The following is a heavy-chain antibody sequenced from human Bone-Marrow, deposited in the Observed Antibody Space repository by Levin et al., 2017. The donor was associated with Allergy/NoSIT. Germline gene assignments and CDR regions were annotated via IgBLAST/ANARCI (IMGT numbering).Heavy chain of an antibody. Sequence: GESLKISCKASGYTFTSYGISWVRQAPGQGLEWMGWISAYNGNTNYAQKLQGRVTMTTDTSTSTAYMELRSLRSDDTAVYYCARVKRYIVVVVAANYYGMDGWGQGTTVTVSS. CDR1: GYTFTSYG. CDR3: ARVKRYIVVVVAANYYGMDG. J-gene: IGHJ6*02. D-gene: IGHD2-15*01. V-gene: IGHV1-18*01. CDR2: ISAYNGNT.